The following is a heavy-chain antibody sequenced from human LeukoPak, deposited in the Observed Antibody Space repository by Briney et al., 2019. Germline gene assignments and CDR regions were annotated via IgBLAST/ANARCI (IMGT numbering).Heavy chain of an antibody. CDR2: INPNSGGT. CDR3: ARAGAVARDWFDP. CDR1: GYTFTGYY. V-gene: IGHV1-2*02. D-gene: IGHD6-19*01. Sequence: ASVKVSCKASGYTFTGYYMHWVRQAPRQGLEWMGWINPNSGGTNYAQKFQGRVTMTRDTSISTAYMELSRLRSDDTAVYYCARAGAVARDWFDPWGQGTLVTVSS. J-gene: IGHJ5*02.